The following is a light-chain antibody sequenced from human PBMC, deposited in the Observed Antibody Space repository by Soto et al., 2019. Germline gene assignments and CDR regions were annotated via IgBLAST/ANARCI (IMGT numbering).Light chain of an antibody. J-gene: IGKJ4*01. CDR2: WAS. Sequence: DIQMTQSPSTLSASVGDRVTITCRASESINTWLAWYQQKPGQPPKLLSYWASTRESGVPDRFSGSGSGTDFALTISSLQAEDVAVYYCQRYYSTPLTFGGGTKVDIK. CDR3: QRYYSTPLT. CDR1: ESINTW. V-gene: IGKV4-1*01.